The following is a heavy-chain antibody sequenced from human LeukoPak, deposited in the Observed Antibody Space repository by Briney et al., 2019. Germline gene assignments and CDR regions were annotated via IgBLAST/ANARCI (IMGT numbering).Heavy chain of an antibody. CDR1: GFTFSSYA. J-gene: IGHJ4*02. D-gene: IGHD3-22*01. CDR3: AKEKDYYDSSGYRAFDY. V-gene: IGHV3-23*01. Sequence: GGSLRLSCAASGFTFSSYAMSWVRRAPGKGLEWVSAISGSGGSTYYADSVKGRFTIPRDNSKNTLYLQMNSLRAEDTAVYYCAKEKDYYDSSGYRAFDYWGQGTLVTVSS. CDR2: ISGSGGST.